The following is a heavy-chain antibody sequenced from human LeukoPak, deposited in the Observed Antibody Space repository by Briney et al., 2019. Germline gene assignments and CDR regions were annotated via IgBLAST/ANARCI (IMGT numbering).Heavy chain of an antibody. J-gene: IGHJ3*02. CDR2: ISSYNGNT. Sequence: ASAKVSCKPSRYSLTSNGISRVRQAPEQGLGCMGWISSYNGNTNYAQKLQGRVTMSTDTSTGTAYMELRSLRSDDTAVYYCARRVAVARRDAFDIWGQGTMVTVSS. CDR3: ARRVAVARRDAFDI. CDR1: RYSLTSNG. V-gene: IGHV1-18*01. D-gene: IGHD6-19*01.